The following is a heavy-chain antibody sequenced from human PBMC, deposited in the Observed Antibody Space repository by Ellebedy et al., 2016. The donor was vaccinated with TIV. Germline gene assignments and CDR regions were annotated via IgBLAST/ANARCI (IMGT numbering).Heavy chain of an antibody. D-gene: IGHD2-2*01. CDR1: GFTFSDYY. Sequence: GESLKISCAASGFTFSDYYMSWVRQAPGKGLEWVSAISGSGGSTYYADSVKGRFTISRDNSKNTLYLQMNSLRAEDTAVYYCAKPVPAAPSSFDYWGQGTLVTVSS. CDR2: ISGSGGST. J-gene: IGHJ4*02. CDR3: AKPVPAAPSSFDY. V-gene: IGHV3-23*01.